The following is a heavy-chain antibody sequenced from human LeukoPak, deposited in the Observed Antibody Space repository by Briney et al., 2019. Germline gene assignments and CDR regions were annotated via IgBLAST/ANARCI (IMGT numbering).Heavy chain of an antibody. J-gene: IGHJ4*02. CDR1: SGSIRSGDYY. V-gene: IGHV4-61*08. D-gene: IGHD5-24*01. Sequence: SETLSLTCTVSSGSIRSGDYYWSWIRQPPGKGLEWIGYVYNSGSTNYNPSLKSRVTISIETSKNQFSLKLSSVTAADTAMYCCARGGDAYYFHYWGQGTLVTVSS. CDR2: VYNSGST. CDR3: ARGGDAYYFHY.